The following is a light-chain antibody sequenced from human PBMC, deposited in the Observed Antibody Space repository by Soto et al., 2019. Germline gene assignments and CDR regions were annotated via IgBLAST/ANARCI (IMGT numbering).Light chain of an antibody. J-gene: IGKJ1*01. CDR3: QSLFGRT. Sequence: DIQMTQSPSTLSASVGDRVTITCRASQSISGWLAWYQQKPGKAPKLLISKASNLESGVPSRFSGSGSGTEFTLTISSLQPDDFATYYCQSLFGRTFGQGTAVDIK. CDR1: QSISGW. CDR2: KAS. V-gene: IGKV1-5*03.